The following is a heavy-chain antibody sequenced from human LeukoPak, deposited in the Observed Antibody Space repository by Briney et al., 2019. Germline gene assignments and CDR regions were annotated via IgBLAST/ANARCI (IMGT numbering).Heavy chain of an antibody. V-gene: IGHV1-18*01. CDR2: ISPYNGNT. J-gene: IGHJ4*02. CDR1: GYTFTSYG. CDR3: ARDRQCGY. D-gene: IGHD2-21*01. Sequence: PAASVKISCKASGYTFTSYGISCGRQPPGQGLEWMGWISPYNGNTNYAPKLQGRLTMTTDTSASTAYMELRSLRSVDTAVYYCARDRQCGYWGQGTLVTVCS.